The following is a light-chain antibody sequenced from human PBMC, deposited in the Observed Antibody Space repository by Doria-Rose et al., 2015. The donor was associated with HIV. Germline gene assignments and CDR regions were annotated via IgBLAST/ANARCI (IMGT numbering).Light chain of an antibody. CDR3: HQYGTSWT. Sequence: TQSPGTLSLSPGESATLSCRASQSFSSTYLAWYQQKTGQAPSLLIYDGSTRATGIPDRFSASGSVTDFTLTINRLEPEDFALYYCHQYGTSWTFGQGTKVEI. CDR2: DGS. J-gene: IGKJ1*01. V-gene: IGKV3-20*01. CDR1: QSFSSTY.